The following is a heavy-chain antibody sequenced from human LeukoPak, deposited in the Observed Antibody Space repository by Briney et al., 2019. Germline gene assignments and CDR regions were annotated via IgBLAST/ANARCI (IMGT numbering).Heavy chain of an antibody. Sequence: GGSLRLSCASSGFIVSSNYMSWVRQAPGKGLEWVSVIYSGGATYYADSVKGRFTISRDNSKNMLYLQMNSLRAEDTAVYYCARGPIVGPTKGFDPWGQGTLVTVSS. J-gene: IGHJ5*02. D-gene: IGHD1-26*01. V-gene: IGHV3-53*01. CDR1: GFIVSSNY. CDR2: IYSGGAT. CDR3: ARGPIVGPTKGFDP.